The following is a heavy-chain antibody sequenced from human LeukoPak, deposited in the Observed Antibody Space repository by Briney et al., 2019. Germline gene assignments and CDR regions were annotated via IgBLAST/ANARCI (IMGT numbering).Heavy chain of an antibody. D-gene: IGHD3-3*02. Sequence: GGSLRLSCAASGFTFSSYAMSWVRQAPGKGLEWVSDISGSGGSTYYADSVKGRFTISRDNAKNSLYLQMNSLRAEDTAVYYCASIFGYGNYYYYMDVWGKGTTVTVSS. CDR2: ISGSGGST. V-gene: IGHV3-23*01. CDR3: ASIFGYGNYYYYMDV. J-gene: IGHJ6*03. CDR1: GFTFSSYA.